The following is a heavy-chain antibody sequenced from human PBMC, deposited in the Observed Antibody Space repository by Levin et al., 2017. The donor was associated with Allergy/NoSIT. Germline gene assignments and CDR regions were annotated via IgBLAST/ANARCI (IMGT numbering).Heavy chain of an antibody. CDR3: ARDYPRSDYPRPRGVPYYYYGMDV. V-gene: IGHV3-30*04. Sequence: GGSLRLSCAASGFTFSSYAMHWVRQAPGKGLEWVAVISYDGSNKYYADSVKGRFTISRDNSKNTLYLQMNSLRAEDTAVYYCARDYPRSDYPRPRGVPYYYYGMDVWGQGTTVTVSS. CDR1: GFTFSSYA. J-gene: IGHJ6*02. CDR2: ISYDGSNK. D-gene: IGHD4-11*01.